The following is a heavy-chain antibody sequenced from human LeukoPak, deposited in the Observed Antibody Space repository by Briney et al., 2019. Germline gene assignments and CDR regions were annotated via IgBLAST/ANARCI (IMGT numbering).Heavy chain of an antibody. D-gene: IGHD3-22*01. V-gene: IGHV4-39*01. CDR3: ARRYYYDSSGYYYYYYYGMDV. J-gene: IGHJ6*02. CDR2: IYYSGST. CDR1: GGSISSSSYY. Sequence: PSETLSLTCTVSGGSISSSSYYWGWIRQPPGKGLGWIGSIYYSGSTYYNPSLKSRVTISVDTSKNQFSLKLSSVTAADTAVYYCARRYYYDSSGYYYYYYYGMDVWGQGTTVTVSS.